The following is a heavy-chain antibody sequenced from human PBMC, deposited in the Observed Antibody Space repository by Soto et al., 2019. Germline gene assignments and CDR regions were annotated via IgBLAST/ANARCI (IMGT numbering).Heavy chain of an antibody. Sequence: QVQLVQSGAEVKKPGSSVRVSCKASGDTFISHGISWVRQAPGQGLEWLGGIIPISGTAQYPQQFQGRVTITADELPSTAYLELGSLTPEDTAIYNCARESVVLFLTPAGDPFDIQYGIDVWGHRTTVTASS. D-gene: IGHD3-3*01. V-gene: IGHV1-69*01. CDR2: IIPISGTA. J-gene: IGHJ6*02. CDR1: GDTFISHG. CDR3: ARESVVLFLTPAGDPFDIQYGIDV.